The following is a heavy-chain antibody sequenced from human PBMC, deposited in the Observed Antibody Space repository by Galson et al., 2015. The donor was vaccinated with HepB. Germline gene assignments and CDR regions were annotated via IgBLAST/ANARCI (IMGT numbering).Heavy chain of an antibody. V-gene: IGHV3-48*02. Sequence: HPCPSSGLTLSSYSKNCFRPAPGKGLGWVSYISSSSSTIYYADSVKGRFTISRDNAKNSLYLQMNSLRDEDTAVYYCARGCSSTSCYTRFLGWFDPWGQGTLVTVSS. CDR1: GLTLSSYS. CDR3: ARGCSSTSCYTRFLGWFDP. CDR2: ISSSSSTI. J-gene: IGHJ5*02. D-gene: IGHD2-2*02.